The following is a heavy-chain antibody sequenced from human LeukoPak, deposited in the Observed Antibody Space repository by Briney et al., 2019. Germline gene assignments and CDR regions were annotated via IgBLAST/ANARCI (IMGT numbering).Heavy chain of an antibody. CDR2: ISWNSGGI. Sequence: GGSLRLSCAASGFIFDDYAMHWVRQAPGKGLEWVSGISWNSGGIGYADSVKGRFTISRDNAKNSLYLQMNSLRAEDTALYYCANADYWGQGTLVTVSS. CDR1: GFIFDDYA. J-gene: IGHJ4*02. CDR3: ANADY. V-gene: IGHV3-9*01.